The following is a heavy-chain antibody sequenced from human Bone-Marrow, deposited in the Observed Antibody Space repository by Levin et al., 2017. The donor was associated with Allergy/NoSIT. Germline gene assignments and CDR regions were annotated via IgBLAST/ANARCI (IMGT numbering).Heavy chain of an antibody. V-gene: IGHV3-7*04. D-gene: IGHD1-1*01. J-gene: IGHJ3*02. CDR1: GFRFTDSW. CDR3: ARSTNWAFDI. CDR2: IKPDGSEK. Sequence: GESLKISCAASGFRFTDSWMTWVRQAPGKGLEWMANIKPDGSEKHYVGSVKGRFTIFRDNAENSVYLQMNSLTAGDTAVYYCARSTNWAFDIWGQGIMVTVFS.